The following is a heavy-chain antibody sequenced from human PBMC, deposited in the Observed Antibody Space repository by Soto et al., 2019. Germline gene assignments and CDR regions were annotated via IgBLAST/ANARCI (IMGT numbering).Heavy chain of an antibody. CDR3: VSPIQGNYYYYGMDV. V-gene: IGHV3-64D*08. CDR2: ISSNGGST. J-gene: IGHJ6*02. Sequence: GGSLRLSCSASGFTFSSYAMHWVRQAPGKGLEYVSAISSNGGSTYYADSVKGRFTISRDNSKNTLYLQMSSLRAEDTAVYYCVSPIQGNYYYYGMDVWGQGTTVTVSS. CDR1: GFTFSSYA.